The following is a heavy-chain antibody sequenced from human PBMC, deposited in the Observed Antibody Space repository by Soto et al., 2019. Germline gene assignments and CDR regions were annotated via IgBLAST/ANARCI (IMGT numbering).Heavy chain of an antibody. Sequence: GGSLRLSCAASGFTFDDYAMHWVRQAPGKGLEWVSSITWNSGNIGYADSVKGRFTISRDKAKNSLYLQMNSLRAEDTALYYCAKDRGSSGWYPFDYWGQGTLVTVSS. J-gene: IGHJ4*02. V-gene: IGHV3-9*01. CDR1: GFTFDDYA. CDR2: ITWNSGNI. D-gene: IGHD6-19*01. CDR3: AKDRGSSGWYPFDY.